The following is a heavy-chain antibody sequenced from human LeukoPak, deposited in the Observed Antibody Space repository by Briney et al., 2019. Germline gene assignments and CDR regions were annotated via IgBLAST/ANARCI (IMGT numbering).Heavy chain of an antibody. CDR1: GGTFRSND. V-gene: IGHV1-69*13. CDR2: ITPTFGTG. D-gene: IGHD5-18*01. J-gene: IGHJ4*02. Sequence: SVKVSCKASGGTFRSNDITWARQAPGQGLEWMGGITPTFGTGNFAQKFQGRVTITADESTSTAYMELSSLRSEDTAVYYCARESYGLGYWGQGTLVTVSS. CDR3: ARESYGLGY.